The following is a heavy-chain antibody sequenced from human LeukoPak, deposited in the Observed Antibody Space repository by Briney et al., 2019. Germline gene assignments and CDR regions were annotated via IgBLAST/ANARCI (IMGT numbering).Heavy chain of an antibody. J-gene: IGHJ4*02. V-gene: IGHV3-48*04. D-gene: IGHD4-23*01. CDR2: ISSSGSTI. CDR1: GFTFSSSW. Sequence: GGSLRLSCTASGFTFSSSWMTWVRQAPGKGLEWVSYISSSGSTIYYADSVKGRFTISRDNAKNSLYLQMNSLRAEDTAVYYCARDYGGNSGNYWGQGTLVTVSS. CDR3: ARDYGGNSGNY.